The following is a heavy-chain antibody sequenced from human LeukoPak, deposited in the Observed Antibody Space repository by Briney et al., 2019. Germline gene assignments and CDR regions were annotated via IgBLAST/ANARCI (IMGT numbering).Heavy chain of an antibody. D-gene: IGHD6-19*01. J-gene: IGHJ4*02. V-gene: IGHV3-23*01. CDR1: GFTFSSYA. CDR3: AKAPREQWLVPTD. CDR2: IRGSGGST. Sequence: GGSLRLSCAASGFTFSSYAMSWVRQAPGKGLEWVSTIRGSGGSTFYADSVKGRFTISRDNSKNTLYLQMNSLRAEDTAVYYCAKAPREQWLVPTDWGQGTLVAVSS.